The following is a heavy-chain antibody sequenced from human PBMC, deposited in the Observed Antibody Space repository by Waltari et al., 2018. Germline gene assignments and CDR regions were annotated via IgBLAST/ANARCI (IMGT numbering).Heavy chain of an antibody. CDR2: SHRSGET. CDR1: VCSISSGYF. D-gene: IGHD6-19*01. J-gene: IGHJ4*02. V-gene: IGHV4-38-2*02. CDR3: ARRPLSSPEE. Sequence: QVQLQESGPGLVKRSATLSLSCTVSVCSISSGYFGDWVRQPPGKGLEWIASSHRSGETYYSPSLKRRCTISVDTARNQFSLNWSSVTASDTAVYYCARRPLSSPEEWGQGTRVIVSS.